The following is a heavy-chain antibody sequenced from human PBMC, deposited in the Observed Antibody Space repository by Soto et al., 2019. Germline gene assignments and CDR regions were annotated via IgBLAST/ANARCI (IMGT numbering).Heavy chain of an antibody. Sequence: ASVKVSCKASGDTFSTYTITWMRQAPGQGLEWMGGINASNGNTKYAQKFQGRVTITRDTSASTAYMELSSLRSEDTAVYYCARERIRFGELSTVWFDPWGQGTQVTVSS. V-gene: IGHV1-3*01. CDR1: GDTFSTYT. CDR2: INASNGNT. J-gene: IGHJ5*02. D-gene: IGHD3-10*01. CDR3: ARERIRFGELSTVWFDP.